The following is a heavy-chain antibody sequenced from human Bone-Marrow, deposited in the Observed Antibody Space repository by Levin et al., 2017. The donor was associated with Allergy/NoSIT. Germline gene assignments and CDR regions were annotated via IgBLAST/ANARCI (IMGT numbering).Heavy chain of an antibody. Sequence: SGGSLRLSCAASGFTFDDYGMHWVRQAPGRGLEWVAGLSWNSGTIGHADSVKGRFSISRDNAKNSLYLQMNSLRTEDTALYYCVKDLYTYTTTFGHWGQGTQVTVSS. D-gene: IGHD3/OR15-3a*01. V-gene: IGHV3-9*01. CDR1: GFTFDDYG. CDR2: LSWNSGTI. J-gene: IGHJ4*02. CDR3: VKDLYTYTTTFGH.